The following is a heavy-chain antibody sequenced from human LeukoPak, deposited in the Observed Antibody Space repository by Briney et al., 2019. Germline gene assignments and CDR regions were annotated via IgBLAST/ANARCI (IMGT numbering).Heavy chain of an antibody. CDR2: INPNSGGT. V-gene: IGHV1-2*02. J-gene: IGHJ6*03. CDR3: ARGGHLYYYYYYMDV. CDR1: GYTFTAYY. Sequence: GASVKVSCKTSGYTFTAYYMHWVRQAPGQGLEWMGWINPNSGGTNYAQKFQGRVTMTRDTSISTAYMELSRLRSGDTAVYYCARGGHLYYYYYYMDVWGKGTTVTVSS.